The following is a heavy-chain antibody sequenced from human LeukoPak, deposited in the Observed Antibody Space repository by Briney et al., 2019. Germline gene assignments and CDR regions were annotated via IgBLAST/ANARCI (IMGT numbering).Heavy chain of an antibody. J-gene: IGHJ4*02. Sequence: PSETLSLTCAVYGGSISSYYWSWIRQPPGKGLEWIGYIYYSGSTNYNPSLKSRVTISVDTSKNQFSLKLSSVTAADTAVYYCARVTYESSSFDYWGQGTLVTVSS. CDR2: IYYSGST. CDR3: ARVTYESSSFDY. D-gene: IGHD5-12*01. CDR1: GGSISSYY. V-gene: IGHV4-59*01.